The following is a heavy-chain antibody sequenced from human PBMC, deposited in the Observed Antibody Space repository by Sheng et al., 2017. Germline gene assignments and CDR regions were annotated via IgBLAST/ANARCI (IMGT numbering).Heavy chain of an antibody. J-gene: IGHJ4*02. Sequence: QVQLVQSGGGVVQPGGSLRLSCAASGFSFSSYAMHWVRQAPGKGLEWVAVIWHDATNEYYVDSVKGRFTISRDNSKNTVHLQMDNLRGEDTAIYYCATLAAAAGNSHINHWGQGTLVTVSS. CDR3: ATLAAAAGNSHINH. V-gene: IGHV3-33*08. CDR2: IWHDATNE. CDR1: GFSFSSYA. D-gene: IGHD6-13*01.